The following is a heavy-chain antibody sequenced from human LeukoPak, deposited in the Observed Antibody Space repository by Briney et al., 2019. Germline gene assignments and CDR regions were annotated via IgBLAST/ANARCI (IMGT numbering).Heavy chain of an antibody. D-gene: IGHD3-10*01. CDR2: ISGSGGST. CDR1: GFTFSSYA. CDR3: AKGVYGSGSYSNLDY. V-gene: IGHV3-23*01. Sequence: GGSLRLSCAASGFTFSSYAMSWVRQAPGKGLEWVSAISGSGGSTYYADSVKGRFTISRDNSKNTLYLQMNSLRAEDTAVYYCAKGVYGSGSYSNLDYWGQGTLVTVSS. J-gene: IGHJ4*02.